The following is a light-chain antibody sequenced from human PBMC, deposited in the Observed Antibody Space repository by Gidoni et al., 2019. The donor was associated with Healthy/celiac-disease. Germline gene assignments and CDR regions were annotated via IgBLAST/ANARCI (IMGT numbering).Light chain of an antibody. CDR1: QSVSSF. CDR3: QQYGSLIT. V-gene: IGKV3-20*01. CDR2: GVS. Sequence: DIVLTQSPGTLSLSPGERATLSCRASQSVSSFSAWYQQKPGQAPRLLIYGVSSRATGIPDRFSGSGSGTDFTLTISSLEPEDFAVYYCQQYGSLITFGQGTRLEIK. J-gene: IGKJ5*01.